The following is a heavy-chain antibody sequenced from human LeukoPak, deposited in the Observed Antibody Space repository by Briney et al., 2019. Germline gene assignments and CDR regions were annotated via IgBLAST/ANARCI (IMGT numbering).Heavy chain of an antibody. Sequence: PSGTLSLTCAVSGGSISSSNWWSWVRQPPGKGLEWIGEINHSGSTNYNPSLKSRVTISVDTSKNQFSLKLSSVTAADTAVYYCARSTPGIDAFDIWGQGTMVTVSS. V-gene: IGHV4-4*02. D-gene: IGHD3-10*01. CDR2: INHSGST. J-gene: IGHJ3*02. CDR1: GGSISSSNW. CDR3: ARSTPGIDAFDI.